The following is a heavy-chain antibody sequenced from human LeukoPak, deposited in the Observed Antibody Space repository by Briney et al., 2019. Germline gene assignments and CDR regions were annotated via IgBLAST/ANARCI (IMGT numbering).Heavy chain of an antibody. CDR1: GGTFSSYA. V-gene: IGHV1-69*13. Sequence: SVKVSCKASGGTFSSYAISWVRQAPGQGLEWMGGIIPIFGTANYAQKFQGRVTITADESTSTAYMELSSLRSEDTAVYYCAKDEDSSGYYLLSFDYWGQGTLVTVSS. J-gene: IGHJ4*02. D-gene: IGHD3-22*01. CDR2: IIPIFGTA. CDR3: AKDEDSSGYYLLSFDY.